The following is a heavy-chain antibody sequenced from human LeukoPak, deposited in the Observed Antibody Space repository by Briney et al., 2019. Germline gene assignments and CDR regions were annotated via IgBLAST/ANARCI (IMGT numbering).Heavy chain of an antibody. Sequence: SETLSLTCSVSGVSISAYYWSWIRQPAGKGLEWIGRIYPGESIYASENTNYNPSLKSRVSMSGDTSKNQVSLKLRSVTAADTAVYYCARDPTTETTIFDSWGQGTLVTVSS. J-gene: IGHJ4*02. CDR1: GVSISAYY. D-gene: IGHD4-17*01. CDR2: IYPGESIYASENT. CDR3: ARDPTTETTIFDS. V-gene: IGHV4-4*07.